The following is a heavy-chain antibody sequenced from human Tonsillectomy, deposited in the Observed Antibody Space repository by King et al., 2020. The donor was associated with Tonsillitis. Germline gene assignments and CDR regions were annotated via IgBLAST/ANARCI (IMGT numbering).Heavy chain of an antibody. CDR1: GGSISSNY. CDR3: ARSSSSGWYYFDY. D-gene: IGHD6-19*01. Sequence: VQLQESGPGLVRPSETLSLTCTVSGGSISSNYWSWIRQPAGKGLEWIGRLYTSGSTNYNPSLKSLVTMSVDTSKNQFSLRLSSVTAADTAVYYCARSSSSGWYYFDYWGQGTPVTVSS. V-gene: IGHV4-4*07. CDR2: LYTSGST. J-gene: IGHJ4*02.